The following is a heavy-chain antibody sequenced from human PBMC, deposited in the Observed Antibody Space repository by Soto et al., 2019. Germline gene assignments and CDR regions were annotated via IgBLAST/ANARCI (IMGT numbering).Heavy chain of an antibody. J-gene: IGHJ4*02. V-gene: IGHV3-15*07. CDR2: IKSKTDRGTP. Sequence: GGSLRLSCAASGFTFSNAWMNWVRQAPGKGLEWVGRIKSKTDRGTPDYAAPVKGRFTISRDDSKNTLYLQMNSLKTEESAVYYCTTANSYGPDYWGQGTLVTVSS. CDR1: GFTFSNAW. D-gene: IGHD5-18*01. CDR3: TTANSYGPDY.